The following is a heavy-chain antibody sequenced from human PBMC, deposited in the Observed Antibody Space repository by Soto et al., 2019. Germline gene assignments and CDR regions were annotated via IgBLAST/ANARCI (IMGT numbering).Heavy chain of an antibody. CDR1: GGSITSSSHF. J-gene: IGHJ5*02. CDR2: IYFTGNT. V-gene: IGHV4-39*01. Sequence: PSETLSLTCTASGGSITSSSHFWGWVRQPPGKGLEWIGTIYFTGNTYYTPSLESRLTMSIDTSKNEFSLRLNSVTAAEKAVYYCEGQTFTIAAASYGRSNWFDPWGPGTLVTVSS. CDR3: EGQTFTIAAASYGRSNWFDP. D-gene: IGHD6-25*01.